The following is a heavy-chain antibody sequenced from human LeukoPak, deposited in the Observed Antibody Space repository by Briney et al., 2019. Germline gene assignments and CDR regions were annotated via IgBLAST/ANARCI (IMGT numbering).Heavy chain of an antibody. CDR3: AKDQATFGIYDYGMDV. Sequence: GGSLRLSCAASGFTFDDCAMYWVRQSPGKGLEWVSGISWNSGNTGYADSVRGRFTISRDNAKKSLYLQMNSLRDEDTALYYCAKDQATFGIYDYGMDVWGQGTKVTVSS. CDR1: GFTFDDCA. CDR2: ISWNSGNT. J-gene: IGHJ6*02. V-gene: IGHV3-9*01. D-gene: IGHD3-3*01.